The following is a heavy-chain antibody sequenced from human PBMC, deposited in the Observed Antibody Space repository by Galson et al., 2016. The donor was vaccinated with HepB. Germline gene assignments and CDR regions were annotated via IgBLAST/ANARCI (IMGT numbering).Heavy chain of an antibody. V-gene: IGHV3-23*01. D-gene: IGHD5-24*01. CDR1: GITFNTYN. CDR3: ARDPMATRYYYYGMDV. Sequence: SLRLSCAASGITFNTYNMVWVRQAPGKGLEWVSSISGSGGSTNYADSVRGRFTISRDNSKNTLYLQMNSLRAEDTAVYYCARDPMATRYYYYGMDVWGQGTTVTVSS. CDR2: ISGSGGST. J-gene: IGHJ6*02.